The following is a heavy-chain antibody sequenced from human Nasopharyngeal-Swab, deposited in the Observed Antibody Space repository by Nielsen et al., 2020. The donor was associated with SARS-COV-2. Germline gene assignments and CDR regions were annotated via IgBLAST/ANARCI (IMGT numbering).Heavy chain of an antibody. CDR1: GGSFSGYY. V-gene: IGHV4-34*01. J-gene: IGHJ2*01. Sequence: SETLSLTCAVYGGSFSGYYWSWIRQPPGKGLEWIGEINHSGSTNYNPSLKSRVTISVDTSKNQFSLKLSSVTAADTAVYYCARHDTTTVVTPSWYFDLWGRGTLVTVSS. CDR2: INHSGST. D-gene: IGHD4-23*01. CDR3: ARHDTTTVVTPSWYFDL.